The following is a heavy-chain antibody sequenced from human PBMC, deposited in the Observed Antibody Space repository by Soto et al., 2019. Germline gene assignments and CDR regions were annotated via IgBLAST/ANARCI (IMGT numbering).Heavy chain of an antibody. CDR1: GFTFSSYA. CDR3: AKWTLMGYSYGEGPDFDY. CDR2: ISGSGGST. Sequence: EVQLLESGGGLVQPGGSLRLSCAASGFTFSSYAMSWVRQAPGKGREWVSAISGSGGSTYYADSVTGRFTISRDNSKNTLYLQMNSLRAEDTAVYYCAKWTLMGYSYGEGPDFDYWGQGTLVTVSS. J-gene: IGHJ4*02. D-gene: IGHD5-18*01. V-gene: IGHV3-23*01.